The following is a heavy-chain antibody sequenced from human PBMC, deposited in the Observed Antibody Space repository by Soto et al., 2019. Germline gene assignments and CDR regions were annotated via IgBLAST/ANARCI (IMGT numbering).Heavy chain of an antibody. CDR3: AKDGSYDSSGYHYGGIDY. V-gene: IGHV3-30*18. J-gene: IGHJ4*02. CDR2: ISYDGSNK. Sequence: GGSLRLSCAASGFTFSSYGMHWVRQAPGKGLEWVAVISYDGSNKYYADSVKGRFTISRDNSKNTLYLQMNSLRAEDTAVYYCAKDGSYDSSGYHYGGIDYWGQGTLVTVSS. D-gene: IGHD3-22*01. CDR1: GFTFSSYG.